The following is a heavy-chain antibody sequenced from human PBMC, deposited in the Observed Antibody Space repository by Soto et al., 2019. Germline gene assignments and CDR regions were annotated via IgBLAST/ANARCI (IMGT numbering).Heavy chain of an antibody. CDR2: IKSKTDGGTT. CDR1: GFTFSNAW. D-gene: IGHD4-17*01. J-gene: IGHJ4*02. Sequence: GGSPRLSCAASGFTFSNAWMSWVRQAPGKGLEWVGRIKSKTDGGTTDYAAPVKGRFTISRDDSKNTLYLQMNSLKTEDTAVYYCTTPGLGGDYEFSFDYWGQGTLVTVSS. V-gene: IGHV3-15*01. CDR3: TTPGLGGDYEFSFDY.